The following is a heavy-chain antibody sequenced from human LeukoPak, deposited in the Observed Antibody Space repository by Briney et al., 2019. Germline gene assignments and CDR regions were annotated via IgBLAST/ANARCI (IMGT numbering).Heavy chain of an antibody. CDR3: ARDRVRIAASTWWFDP. D-gene: IGHD6-13*01. V-gene: IGHV4-39*07. J-gene: IGHJ5*02. Sequence: SETLSLTCTVSGGSISSSSYYWGWIRQPPGKGLEWIASIYYSGSTYYNPSLESRVTISVDTSKNQFSLKLSSVTAADTAVYYCARDRVRIAASTWWFDPWGQGTLVTVSS. CDR1: GGSISSSSYY. CDR2: IYYSGST.